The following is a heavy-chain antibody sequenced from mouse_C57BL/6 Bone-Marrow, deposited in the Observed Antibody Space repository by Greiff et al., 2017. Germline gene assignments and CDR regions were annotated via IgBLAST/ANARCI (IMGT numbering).Heavy chain of an antibody. CDR1: GYTFTSYW. V-gene: IGHV1-50*01. D-gene: IGHD1-1*01. Sequence: QVQLKQPGAELVKPGASVQLSCKASGYTFTSYWMQWVKQSPGQGLEWIGEIDPSDRYTNYNHKFKGKATLTVATSSSTAYMQLSSLTSEYSAVYYDARDTTRDYWGQGTTLTVSS. CDR2: IDPSDRYT. J-gene: IGHJ2*01. CDR3: ARDTTRDY.